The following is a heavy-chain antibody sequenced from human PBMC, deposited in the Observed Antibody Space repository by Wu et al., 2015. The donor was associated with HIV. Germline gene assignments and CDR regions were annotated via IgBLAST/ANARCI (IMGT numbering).Heavy chain of an antibody. V-gene: IGHV1-69*13. CDR3: ARPGRCSGYYCVFDI. D-gene: IGHD3-22*01. CDR2: IIPIFGTA. J-gene: IGHJ3*02. Sequence: QVQMVQSGAEVRKPGSSVKVSCKASGGIFTNFGLNWVRQAPGAGLEWMGRIIPIFGTANYAQKFQGRVTITADESTSTAYMELSSLRSEDTAVYYCARPGRCSGYYCVFDIVGPRDKWSPSL. CDR1: GGIFTNFG.